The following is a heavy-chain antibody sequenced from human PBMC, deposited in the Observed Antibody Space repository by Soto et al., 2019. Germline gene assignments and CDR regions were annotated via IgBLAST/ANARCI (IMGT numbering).Heavy chain of an antibody. CDR1: GGSISSYY. CDR2: IYYSGST. Sequence: QVQLQESGPGLVKPSETLSLTCTVSGGSISSYYCSWIRQPPGKGLEWIGYIYYSGSTNYNPSLKSRLTISVDTSKNQFSLKLSSVTAADTAVYYCARRYGSSFDYWGQGTLVTVSS. J-gene: IGHJ4*02. D-gene: IGHD1-1*01. CDR3: ARRYGSSFDY. V-gene: IGHV4-59*08.